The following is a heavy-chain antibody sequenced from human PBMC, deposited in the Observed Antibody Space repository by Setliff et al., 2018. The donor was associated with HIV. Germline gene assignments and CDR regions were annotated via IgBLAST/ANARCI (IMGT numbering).Heavy chain of an antibody. CDR2: INYDSKII. V-gene: IGHV3-48*01. CDR3: ARRGSDAFNIYFDL. J-gene: IGHJ4*02. CDR1: GFTFSGYS. Sequence: HPGGSLRLSCAASGFTFSGYSFNWVRQAPGKGLEWLTYINYDSKIIYNADSVKGRFTISRDNGDNSVYLQMNSLRPEDTAVYYCARRGSDAFNIYFDLWGQGTLVTVSS. D-gene: IGHD6-25*01.